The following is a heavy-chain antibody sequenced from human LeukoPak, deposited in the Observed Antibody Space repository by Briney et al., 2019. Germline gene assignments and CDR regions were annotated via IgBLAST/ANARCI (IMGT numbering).Heavy chain of an antibody. Sequence: TLSLTCTVSGGSISSGYYWSWIRQPAGKGLEWIGRIYTSGSTNYNPSLKSRVTMSVDTSKNQFSLKLSSVTAADTAVYYCARDLGGWYYFDYWGQGTLVTVSS. D-gene: IGHD6-19*01. CDR3: ARDLGGWYYFDY. V-gene: IGHV4-61*02. CDR2: IYTSGST. CDR1: GGSISSGYY. J-gene: IGHJ4*02.